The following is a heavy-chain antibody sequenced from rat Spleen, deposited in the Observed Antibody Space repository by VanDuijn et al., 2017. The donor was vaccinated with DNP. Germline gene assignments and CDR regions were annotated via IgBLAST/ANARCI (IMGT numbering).Heavy chain of an antibody. CDR3: ARHDHYGNYHFYAMDA. CDR2: ISYDGSST. D-gene: IGHD1-12*03. V-gene: IGHV5-7*01. CDR1: GFTFSNCN. Sequence: EVQLVESGGGLVQPGRSLKLSCAASGFTFSNCNMAWVRQAPKKGLDWVATISYDGSSTYYRDSVKGRFTISRDDAKSTLYLQMDSLRSEDTATYFCARHDHYGNYHFYAMDAWGQGTSVTVSS. J-gene: IGHJ4*01.